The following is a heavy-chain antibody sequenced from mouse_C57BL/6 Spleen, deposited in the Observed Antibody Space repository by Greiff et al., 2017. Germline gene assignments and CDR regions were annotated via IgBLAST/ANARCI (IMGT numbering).Heavy chain of an antibody. J-gene: IGHJ3*01. Sequence: QVQLQQPGAELVKPGASVKMSCKASGYSFTSYWITWVKQRPGQGLEWIGDIYPGSGSTNYNEKFKSQATLTVDTSSSTAYMQLSSLTAEDSAVYYCARAHYYGSGALAYWGQGTLVTVSA. CDR2: IYPGSGST. CDR3: ARAHYYGSGALAY. D-gene: IGHD1-1*01. V-gene: IGHV1-55*01. CDR1: GYSFTSYW.